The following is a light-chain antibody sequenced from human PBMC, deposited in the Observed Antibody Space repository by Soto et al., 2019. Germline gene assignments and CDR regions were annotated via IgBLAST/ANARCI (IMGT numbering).Light chain of an antibody. CDR2: GAS. V-gene: IGKV3-20*01. J-gene: IGKJ5*01. CDR1: QSVGSSY. Sequence: EIVLTQSPGTLSLSPGERATLSCRASQSVGSSYLAWYQQKPGQAPRLLIYGASSRATGIPDRFSGSGSGTDFTLTISRLQSEDFALYYCQQYNNWLITFGQGTRLEIK. CDR3: QQYNNWLIT.